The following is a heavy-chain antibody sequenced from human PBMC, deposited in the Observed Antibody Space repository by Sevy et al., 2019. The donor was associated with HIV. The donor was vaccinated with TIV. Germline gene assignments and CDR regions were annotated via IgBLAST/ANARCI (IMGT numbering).Heavy chain of an antibody. CDR2: ISGSSSYI. Sequence: GGSLRLSCAVSGFSFDSYGMTWVRQAPGKGLEWVSGISGSSSYIYYADSVKGRFSISRDNAKNSLYLQMNSLRAEDTAVYYCARKRYCSSTSCYTGFDYWGQGTLVTVSS. V-gene: IGHV3-21*01. CDR1: GFSFDSYG. D-gene: IGHD2-2*02. CDR3: ARKRYCSSTSCYTGFDY. J-gene: IGHJ4*02.